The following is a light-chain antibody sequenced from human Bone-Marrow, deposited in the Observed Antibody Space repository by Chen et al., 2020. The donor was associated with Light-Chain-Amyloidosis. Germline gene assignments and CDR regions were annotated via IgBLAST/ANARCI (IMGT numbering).Light chain of an antibody. V-gene: IGLV2-8*01. CDR3: SSYAGSNNLV. CDR1: SSDVGGYHY. Sequence: QPALTQPPSASGSPGQSVTISCTGTSSDVGGYHYVSCYQHHPGKAPKLRIYAVSKRPSGVPDRFSGSRSGSTASLTVSGLQAEDEADYYCSSYAGSNNLVFGRGTKLTVL. CDR2: AVS. J-gene: IGLJ3*02.